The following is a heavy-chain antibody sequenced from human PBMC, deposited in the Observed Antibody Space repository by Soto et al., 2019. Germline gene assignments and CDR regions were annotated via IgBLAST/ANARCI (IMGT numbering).Heavy chain of an antibody. V-gene: IGHV3-23*01. D-gene: IGHD3-3*01. J-gene: IGHJ5*01. CDR3: AKHSYYDFWNGHYYYFDL. CDR2: INGGGENT. Sequence: GGSLRLSCVTSRFIFNTFSMIFVRQAPGKGLEWVSAINGGGENTYYADSVKGRFTISRENSKNTLYLQMDSLRAEDTAVYYCAKHSYYDFWNGHYYYFDLWGKGPLVNVSS. CDR1: RFIFNTFS.